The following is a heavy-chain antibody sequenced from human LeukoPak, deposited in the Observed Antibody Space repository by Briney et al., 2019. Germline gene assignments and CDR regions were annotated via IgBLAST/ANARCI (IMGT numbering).Heavy chain of an antibody. J-gene: IGHJ3*01. V-gene: IGHV4-59*08. D-gene: IGHD6-19*01. CDR3: VTSIGSYGSKNGFDV. CDR1: GGSISNYY. Sequence: SETLSLTCTVSGGSISNYYWTWMRQPPGKELEWIGNTYYTGNTNYNPSLKSRVSISVDTSGNQFSLTLTSVTAADTAVYYCVTSIGSYGSKNGFDVWGPGTMVTVSS. CDR2: TYYTGNT.